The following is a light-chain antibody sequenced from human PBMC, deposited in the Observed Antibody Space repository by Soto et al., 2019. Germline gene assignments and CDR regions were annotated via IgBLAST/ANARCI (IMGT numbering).Light chain of an antibody. Sequence: DIQMTQSPSTLSASEGDGVTITCRASQSISSGLAWYQQKPGKAPKLLIYKATNLQTGVPSRFSGSGSGTDFSLTISSLQPVDSATYYCQQYTDFQYTFGQGTKVDIK. J-gene: IGKJ2*01. CDR2: KAT. CDR1: QSISSG. V-gene: IGKV1-5*03. CDR3: QQYTDFQYT.